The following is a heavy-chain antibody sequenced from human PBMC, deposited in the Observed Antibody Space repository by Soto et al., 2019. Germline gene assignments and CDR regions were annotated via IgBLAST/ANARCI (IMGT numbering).Heavy chain of an antibody. CDR3: ARGYSSGLRTDAFDI. CDR2: ISSSSYI. Sequence: GGSLRLSCAASGFTFSSSWMHWVCQAPGKGLEWVSSISSSSYIYYADSVKGRFTISRDNAKNSLYLQMNSLRAEDTAVYYCARGYSSGLRTDAFDIWGQGTMVTVSS. J-gene: IGHJ3*02. V-gene: IGHV3-21*01. CDR1: GFTFSSSW. D-gene: IGHD6-19*01.